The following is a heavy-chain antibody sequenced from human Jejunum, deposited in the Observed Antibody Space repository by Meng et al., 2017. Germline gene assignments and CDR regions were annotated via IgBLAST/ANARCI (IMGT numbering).Heavy chain of an antibody. D-gene: IGHD3-3*01. Sequence: QVQLQQWGAGLRKPSETLSLTCAVNGGSFGTYYWTWFRQSSEKGLEWIGEINRSGSTSSNPSLKSRVAISMDTSKNQFFLRLDSVTAADTAVYYCARGRSIDFRLAKYDYWGQGTLVTVSS. CDR3: ARGRSIDFRLAKYDY. J-gene: IGHJ4*02. V-gene: IGHV4-34*01. CDR2: INRSGST. CDR1: GGSFGTYY.